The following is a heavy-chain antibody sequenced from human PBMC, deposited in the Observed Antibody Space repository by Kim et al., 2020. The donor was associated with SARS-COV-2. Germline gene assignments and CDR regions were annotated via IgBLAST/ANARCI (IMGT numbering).Heavy chain of an antibody. D-gene: IGHD3-9*01. CDR1: GFIFRSFA. V-gene: IGHV3-23*01. J-gene: IGHJ4*02. Sequence: GGSLRLSCAASGFIFRSFAMSWVREVPGKGLEWVSGLSGSGVSTFYADSVKGRFTISRDNSWNTVFLQMTNVRAEDTAVYYCVRAPSYDILTAYYYFDFWGQGTRVTISS. CDR3: VRAPSYDILTAYYYFDF. CDR2: LSGSGVST.